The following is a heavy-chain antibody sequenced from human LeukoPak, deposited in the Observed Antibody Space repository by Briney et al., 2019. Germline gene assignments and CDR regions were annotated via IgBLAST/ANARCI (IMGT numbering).Heavy chain of an antibody. J-gene: IGHJ4*02. Sequence: GGSLRLSCVASGFPSSSYAMGWVRQAPGKGLEWVSAISNSGGSTYYADSVKGRFTISRDNSKNTLYLQMNSLRAEDAAIYYCAYMTAVTTIDFWGQGTLVTVSS. CDR3: AYMTAVTTIDF. CDR1: GFPSSSYA. V-gene: IGHV3-23*01. CDR2: ISNSGGST. D-gene: IGHD4-17*01.